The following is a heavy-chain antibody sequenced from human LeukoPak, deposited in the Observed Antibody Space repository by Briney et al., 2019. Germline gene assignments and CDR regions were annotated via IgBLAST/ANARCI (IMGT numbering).Heavy chain of an antibody. Sequence: GGSLRLSCAASGFTVSSNYMNWVRQAPGKGLEWVSVIDSGDRTYYADSVKGRFTISRDNSKNTLYLQMNSLRAEDTAVYYCARGLPGIAAAGTNFDYWGQGTLVTVSS. CDR3: ARGLPGIAAAGTNFDY. CDR1: GFTVSSNY. D-gene: IGHD6-13*01. CDR2: IDSGDRT. J-gene: IGHJ4*02. V-gene: IGHV3-66*01.